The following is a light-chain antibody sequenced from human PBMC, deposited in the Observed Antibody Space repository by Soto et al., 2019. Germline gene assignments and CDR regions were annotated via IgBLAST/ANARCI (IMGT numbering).Light chain of an antibody. V-gene: IGLV2-11*01. J-gene: IGLJ1*01. CDR2: DVN. Sequence: QSVLTQPRSVSGSPGQSVTISCTGTDTNIGFYNFVSWYQQHPDKAPHLVIYDVNKRPSGAPDRFSGSKSGKTASLTISGLQADDEADYFCCSYAGTYTYVFGTGTKVTVL. CDR1: DTNIGFYNF. CDR3: CSYAGTYTYV.